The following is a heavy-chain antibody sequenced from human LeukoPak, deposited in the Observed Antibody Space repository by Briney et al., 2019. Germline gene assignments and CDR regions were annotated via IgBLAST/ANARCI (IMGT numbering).Heavy chain of an antibody. Sequence: ASVKVSCKASGYTFTSYDINWVRQATGQGLEWMGWMNPNSGNTGYAQKFQGRVTITRNTSISTAYMEPSSLRSEDTAVYYCARGFYSSPPDYWGQGTLVTVSS. D-gene: IGHD6-13*01. V-gene: IGHV1-8*03. CDR3: ARGFYSSPPDY. CDR1: GYTFTSYD. CDR2: MNPNSGNT. J-gene: IGHJ4*02.